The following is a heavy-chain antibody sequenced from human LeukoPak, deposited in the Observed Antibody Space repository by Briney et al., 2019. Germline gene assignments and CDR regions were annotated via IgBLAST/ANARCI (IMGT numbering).Heavy chain of an antibody. CDR2: IKQDGSEE. Sequence: GGSLRLSCAASGFTFSPFWMTWVRQAPGKGLEWVANIKQDGSEEYYVDSALGRFTISRDNAKNSLYLQMNSLRAEDTALYYCATGSIWSNYYYYMGVWGLGTPVTVSS. CDR3: ATGSIWSNYYYYMGV. J-gene: IGHJ6*03. V-gene: IGHV3-7*01. D-gene: IGHD6-13*01. CDR1: GFTFSPFW.